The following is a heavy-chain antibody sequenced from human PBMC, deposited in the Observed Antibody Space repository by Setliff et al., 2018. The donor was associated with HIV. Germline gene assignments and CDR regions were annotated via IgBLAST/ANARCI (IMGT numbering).Heavy chain of an antibody. CDR3: ARGRHYSSSAPFAIDF. J-gene: IGHJ4*02. CDR2: VYYSGST. D-gene: IGHD6-6*01. CDR1: GGSISINCYY. Sequence: SETLSLTCTVSGGSISINCYYWSWIRQPPGKGLEWIGSVYYSGSTYYNPSLKNRVAISVDTSKNQFSVELSSVTAADTAVYYCARGRHYSSSAPFAIDFWGQGMLVTVSS. V-gene: IGHV4-39*07.